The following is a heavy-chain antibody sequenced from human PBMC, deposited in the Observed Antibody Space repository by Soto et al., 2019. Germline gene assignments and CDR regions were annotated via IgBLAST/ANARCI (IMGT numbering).Heavy chain of an antibody. Sequence: EGQLVESGGGLVQPGGSLRLSCAASGFIFSDQYMDWVRQAPGKGLEWVGRIRNKANSYTREYAASVKGRFTISRDDSKNSLYLQMTSLKTEDTALYYCARDLAGAPYVDLWGRGTLVTVSS. CDR2: IRNKANSYTR. CDR1: GFIFSDQY. D-gene: IGHD1-26*01. V-gene: IGHV3-72*01. CDR3: ARDLAGAPYVDL. J-gene: IGHJ2*01.